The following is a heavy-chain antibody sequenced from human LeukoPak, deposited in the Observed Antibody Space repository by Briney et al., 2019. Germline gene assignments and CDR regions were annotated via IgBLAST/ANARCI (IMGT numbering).Heavy chain of an antibody. CDR3: AREVYIAAAREYYFDY. J-gene: IGHJ4*02. CDR2: IYHSGST. CDR1: GYSISSGYY. Sequence: SETLSLTCAVSGYSISSGYYWGWIRQPPGKGLEWIGSIYHSGSTYYNPSLKGRVTISVDTSKNQFSLKLSSVTAADTAVYYCAREVYIAAAREYYFDYWGQGTLVTVSS. D-gene: IGHD6-13*01. V-gene: IGHV4-38-2*01.